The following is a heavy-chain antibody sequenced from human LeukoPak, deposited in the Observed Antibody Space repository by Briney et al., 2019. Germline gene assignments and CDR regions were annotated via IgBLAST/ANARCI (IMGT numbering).Heavy chain of an antibody. J-gene: IGHJ5*02. CDR1: GGSISSSSYY. Sequence: SETLSLTCTVSGGSISSSSYYWGWIRQPPGKGLEWIGSIYYSGSTYYNPSLKSRVTISVDTSKNQFSLQLNSVTPEDTAVYYCARGTDGYLNWFDPWGQGTLVTVSS. CDR2: IYYSGST. V-gene: IGHV4-39*07. D-gene: IGHD5-24*01. CDR3: ARGTDGYLNWFDP.